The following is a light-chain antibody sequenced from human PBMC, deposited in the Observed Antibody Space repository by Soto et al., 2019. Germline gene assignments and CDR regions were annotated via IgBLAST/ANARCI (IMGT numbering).Light chain of an antibody. Sequence: QSALTQPASVSGSPGQSITISCTGTSNDIGGSNHVSWYQQYPDKVPKLLIYKVNSRPSGVSDSFYGYKSGNTDSLTISGLQAEDESHYFCPSPTTGSLYVSGTGHKVTVL. J-gene: IGLJ1*01. CDR3: PSPTTGSLYV. CDR2: KVN. CDR1: SNDIGGSNH. V-gene: IGLV2-14*01.